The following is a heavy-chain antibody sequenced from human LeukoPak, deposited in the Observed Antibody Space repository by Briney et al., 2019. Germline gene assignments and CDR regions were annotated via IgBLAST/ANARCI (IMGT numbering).Heavy chain of an antibody. Sequence: SETLSLTCAVYGGSFSGYYWSWIRRPPGKGLEWIGEINHSGSTNYNPSLKSRVTISVDTSKNQFSLKLSSVTAADTAVYYCARFHGEEHLDYWGQGTLVTVSS. CDR2: INHSGST. D-gene: IGHD1/OR15-1a*01. CDR3: ARFHGEEHLDY. V-gene: IGHV4-34*01. CDR1: GGSFSGYY. J-gene: IGHJ4*02.